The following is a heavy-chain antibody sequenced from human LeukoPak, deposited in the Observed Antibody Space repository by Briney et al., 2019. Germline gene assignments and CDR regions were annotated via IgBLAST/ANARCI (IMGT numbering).Heavy chain of an antibody. J-gene: IGHJ5*02. CDR3: ARERPPDYGDNNWFDP. Sequence: GGSLRLSCAASGFTFSSYWMHWVRQAPGKGLVWVTRINSDGSSTSYADSVRGRFTISRDNAKNTLYLQMNSLRAEDTAVYYCARERPPDYGDNNWFDPWGQGTLVTVSS. CDR2: INSDGSST. CDR1: GFTFSSYW. D-gene: IGHD4-17*01. V-gene: IGHV3-74*01.